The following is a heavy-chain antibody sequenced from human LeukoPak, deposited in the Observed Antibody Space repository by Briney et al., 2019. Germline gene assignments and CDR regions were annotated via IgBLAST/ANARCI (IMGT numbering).Heavy chain of an antibody. CDR3: AGGVAGTTFLSDY. J-gene: IGHJ4*02. CDR1: GGSFSGCY. Sequence: PSETLSLTCAVYGGSFSGCYWSWIRQPPGKGLEWIGEINHSGSTNYNPSLKSRVTISVDTSKNQFSLKLSSVTAADTAVYYCAGGVAGTTFLSDYWGQGTLVTVSS. CDR2: INHSGST. V-gene: IGHV4-34*01. D-gene: IGHD1-7*01.